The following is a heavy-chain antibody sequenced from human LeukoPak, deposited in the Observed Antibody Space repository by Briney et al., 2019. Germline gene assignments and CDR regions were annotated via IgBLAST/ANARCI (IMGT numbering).Heavy chain of an antibody. CDR2: ISSSSSYI. D-gene: IGHD3-16*02. CDR1: GFTFSSYW. CDR3: ARDRYDYVWGSYQTGGDY. V-gene: IGHV3-21*01. J-gene: IGHJ4*02. Sequence: PGGSLRLSCAASGFTFSSYWMSWVRQAPGKGLEWVSSISSSSSYIYYADSVKGRFTISRDNAKNSLYLQMNSLRAEDTAVYYCARDRYDYVWGSYQTGGDYWGQGTLVTVSS.